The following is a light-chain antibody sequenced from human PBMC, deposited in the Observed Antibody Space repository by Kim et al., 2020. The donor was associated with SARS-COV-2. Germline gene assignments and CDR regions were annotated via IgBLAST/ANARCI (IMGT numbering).Light chain of an antibody. CDR2: GAS. CDR1: QSLRSSY. V-gene: IGKV3-20*01. J-gene: IGKJ5*01. Sequence: EIVLTQSPGTLSLSPGERATLSCRASQSLRSSYLAWYQQKPGQAPRLLIFGASTRATGIPDRFSGSGSGTDFILTISRLEPEDFAVYYCQQYGSSPPITFGQGTRLEIK. CDR3: QQYGSSPPIT.